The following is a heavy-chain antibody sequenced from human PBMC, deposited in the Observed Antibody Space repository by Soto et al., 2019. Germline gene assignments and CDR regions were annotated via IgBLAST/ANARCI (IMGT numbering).Heavy chain of an antibody. CDR2: ISGSGGST. Sequence: LRLSCAASGFTFSSYAMSWVRQAPGKGLEWVSAISGSGGSTYYADSVKGRFTISRDNSKNTLYLQMSSLRAEDTAVYYCAKIVSSSEPNSSGWSAFDYWGQGTLVTVSS. CDR3: AKIVSSSEPNSSGWSAFDY. CDR1: GFTFSSYA. J-gene: IGHJ4*02. V-gene: IGHV3-23*01. D-gene: IGHD6-19*01.